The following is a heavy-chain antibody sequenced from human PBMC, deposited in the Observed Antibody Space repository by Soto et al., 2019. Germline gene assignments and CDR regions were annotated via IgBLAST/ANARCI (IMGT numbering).Heavy chain of an antibody. V-gene: IGHV1-2*04. CDR2: INPNSGGT. D-gene: IGHD2-2*02. CDR1: GYTFTGYY. Sequence: GASVKVSCKASGYTFTGYYMHWVRQAPGQGLEWMGWINPNSGGTNYAQKFQGWVTMTRDTSISTAYMELSRLRSDDTAVYYCARDGHCSSTSCYTPHFDYWGQGTLVTVSS. CDR3: ARDGHCSSTSCYTPHFDY. J-gene: IGHJ4*02.